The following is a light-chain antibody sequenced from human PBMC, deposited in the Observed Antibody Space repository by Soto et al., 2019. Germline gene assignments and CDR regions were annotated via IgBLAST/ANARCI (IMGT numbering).Light chain of an antibody. CDR2: DTS. Sequence: EIVLTQSPATLSSSPGERATLSCRASQTVSSKLAWYQHKPGQAPRLLIYDTSNRATGIPARFSGSGSGTYFTLTISSLEPEDFAVYYCHQRKSWPRTFGQGTKVEIK. J-gene: IGKJ1*01. CDR1: QTVSSK. CDR3: HQRKSWPRT. V-gene: IGKV3-11*01.